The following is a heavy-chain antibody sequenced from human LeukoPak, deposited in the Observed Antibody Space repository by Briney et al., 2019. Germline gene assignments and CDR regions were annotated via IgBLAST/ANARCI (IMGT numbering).Heavy chain of an antibody. CDR1: GFTFHNYN. Sequence: GGSLRLACAAPGFTFHNYNMNWVRQAPGKALEWVSSITSRGTYIFYADSVKGRFTISRDNAKNSLYLQMNSLGPEDTAVYYCARDPYSGNYGNYYYYYMDVWGKGTTVTISS. CDR2: ITSRGTYI. CDR3: ARDPYSGNYGNYYYYYMDV. D-gene: IGHD1-26*01. V-gene: IGHV3-21*01. J-gene: IGHJ6*03.